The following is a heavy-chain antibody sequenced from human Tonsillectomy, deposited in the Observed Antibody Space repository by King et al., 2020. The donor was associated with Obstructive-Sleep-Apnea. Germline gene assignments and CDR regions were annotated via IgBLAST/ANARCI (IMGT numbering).Heavy chain of an antibody. CDR1: GFTFDDYA. CDR3: AKDWAAAGIGYFQH. Sequence: VQLVESGGGLVQPGRSLRLSCAASGFTFDDYAMHWVRQAPGKGLEWVSGISWNSGSIGYADSVKGRFTNSRDNAKNSLYLQMNSLRAEDTALYYCAKDWAAAGIGYFQHWGQGTLVTVSS. V-gene: IGHV3-9*01. CDR2: ISWNSGSI. D-gene: IGHD6-13*01. J-gene: IGHJ1*01.